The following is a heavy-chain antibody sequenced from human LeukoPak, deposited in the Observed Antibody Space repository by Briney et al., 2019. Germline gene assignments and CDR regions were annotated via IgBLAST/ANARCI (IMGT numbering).Heavy chain of an antibody. D-gene: IGHD3-3*02. Sequence: ASVKVSCKASGYTFTGYFIHWVRQAPGQGLEWMGRINPNTGGTNYAQKFQGRVTMTRDTSITTAYMELSRLRSDDTAIYYCARVKSDIFHYMDVWGKGTMVTVSS. CDR3: ARVKSDIFHYMDV. CDR1: GYTFTGYF. V-gene: IGHV1-2*06. CDR2: INPNTGGT. J-gene: IGHJ6*03.